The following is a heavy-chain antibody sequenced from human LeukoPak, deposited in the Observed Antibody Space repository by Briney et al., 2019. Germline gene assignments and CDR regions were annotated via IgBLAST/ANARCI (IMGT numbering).Heavy chain of an antibody. Sequence: SETLSLTCAVSGGSISSGGYSWSWIRQPPGKGLEWIGYIYHSGSTYYNPSLKSRVTISVDRSKIQFSLKLSSVTAADTAVYYCARGPIVVVTAIRDAFDIWGQGTMVTASS. J-gene: IGHJ3*02. CDR3: ARGPIVVVTAIRDAFDI. CDR1: GGSISSGGYS. V-gene: IGHV4-30-2*01. CDR2: IYHSGST. D-gene: IGHD2-21*02.